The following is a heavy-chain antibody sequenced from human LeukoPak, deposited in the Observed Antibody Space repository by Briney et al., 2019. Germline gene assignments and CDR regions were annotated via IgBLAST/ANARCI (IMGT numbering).Heavy chain of an antibody. D-gene: IGHD3-9*01. CDR3: VRGADTGYSSDS. V-gene: IGHV3-30*04. Sequence: PGTSLRLSCAASGFTFISYAIHWVRQAPGKGLEWVAVISFHGTDSFYADSVKGRFTISRDNAENTLYLQMNSLRVEDTAVYYCVRGADTGYSSDSWGQGTLVTVSS. CDR1: GFTFISYA. J-gene: IGHJ4*02. CDR2: ISFHGTDS.